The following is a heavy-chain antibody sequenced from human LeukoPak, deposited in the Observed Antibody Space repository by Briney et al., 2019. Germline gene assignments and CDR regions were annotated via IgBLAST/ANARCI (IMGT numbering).Heavy chain of an antibody. J-gene: IGHJ6*03. Sequence: GGSLRLSCAASGFTFSSYIMNWVRQAPGKGLEWVSSISGSGSYRYYADSVQGRFTTSRDNAKNSLYLQMNSLRAEDTAVYYCAREAYDDFWSGSWRYYYYMDVWGKGTTVTVSS. V-gene: IGHV3-21*01. CDR3: AREAYDDFWSGSWRYYYYMDV. CDR1: GFTFSSYI. CDR2: ISGSGSYR. D-gene: IGHD3-3*01.